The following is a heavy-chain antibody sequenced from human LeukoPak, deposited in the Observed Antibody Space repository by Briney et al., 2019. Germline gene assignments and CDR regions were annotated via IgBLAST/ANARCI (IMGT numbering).Heavy chain of an antibody. CDR3: ARDRYSGYEDY. Sequence: GGSLRLSCAASGFTFNTYGMHWVRQAPGKGLEWVAVISYDGSNIYYADSVKGRFTISRDNSKNTLFLQMNSLRDEDTAVYYCARDRYSGYEDYWGQGTLVTVSS. J-gene: IGHJ4*02. CDR1: GFTFNTYG. D-gene: IGHD5-12*01. CDR2: ISYDGSNI. V-gene: IGHV3-30*03.